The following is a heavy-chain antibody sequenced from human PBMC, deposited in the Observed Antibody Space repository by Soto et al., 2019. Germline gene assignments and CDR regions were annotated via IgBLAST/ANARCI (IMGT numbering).Heavy chain of an antibody. J-gene: IGHJ4*02. Sequence: QLQLQESGPGLVKPSETLSLTCTVSGGSISSSSYYWGWIRQPPGKGLEWIGSIYYSGSTYYNPSLKSRVTISVDTSKNQFSLKLSSVTAADTAVYYCARDGRGIAAAEYYFDYWGQGTLVTVSS. D-gene: IGHD6-13*01. CDR2: IYYSGST. CDR3: ARDGRGIAAAEYYFDY. CDR1: GGSISSSSYY. V-gene: IGHV4-39*02.